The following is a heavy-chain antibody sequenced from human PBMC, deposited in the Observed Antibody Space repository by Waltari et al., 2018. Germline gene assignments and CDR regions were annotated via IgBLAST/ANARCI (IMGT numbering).Heavy chain of an antibody. Sequence: QVQLVQSGAEVKKPGSSVKVSCKASGYTFTSYDINWVRTATGQGLEWMGWMNPNSGNTGYAQKFQGRVTMTRNTSISTAYMELSSLRSEDTAVYYCARETYNWNDEDWFDPWGQGTLVTVSS. CDR2: MNPNSGNT. V-gene: IGHV1-8*01. CDR1: GYTFTSYD. D-gene: IGHD1-20*01. CDR3: ARETYNWNDEDWFDP. J-gene: IGHJ5*02.